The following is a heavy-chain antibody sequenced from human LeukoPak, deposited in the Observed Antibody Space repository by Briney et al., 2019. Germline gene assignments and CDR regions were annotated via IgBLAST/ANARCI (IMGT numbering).Heavy chain of an antibody. CDR2: ISISGGHI. J-gene: IGHJ5*02. CDR1: GLTFSTHG. D-gene: IGHD2-2*01. CDR3: ARDLGGCSSIPFHGWLDL. Sequence: PGGSLRLSCAASGLTFSTHGMSWVRQAPGKGLEWVAYISISGGHIKYADSVKGRFTISRDNAKNSLYLQMNSLRAEDTAIYYCARDLGGCSSIPFHGWLDLWGQGTLVTVSS. V-gene: IGHV3-48*03.